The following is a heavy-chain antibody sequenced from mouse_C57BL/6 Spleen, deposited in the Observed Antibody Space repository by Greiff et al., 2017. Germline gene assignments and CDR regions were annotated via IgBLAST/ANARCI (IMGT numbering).Heavy chain of an antibody. CDR2: ISSGSSTL. D-gene: IGHD5-1*01. CDR3: ARWTYLFYAMDY. J-gene: IGHJ4*01. Sequence: EVQGVESGGGLVKPGGSLKLSCAASGFTFSDYGMHWVRQAPEKGLEWVAYISSGSSTLYYADPVKGRFTFSRDNAKNTLFLHMTSLRSEDTAMYYCARWTYLFYAMDYWGQGTSVTVSS. CDR1: GFTFSDYG. V-gene: IGHV5-17*01.